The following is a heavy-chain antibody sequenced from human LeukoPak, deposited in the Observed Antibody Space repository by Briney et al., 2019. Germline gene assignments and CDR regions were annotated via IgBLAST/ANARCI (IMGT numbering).Heavy chain of an antibody. D-gene: IGHD3-10*01. CDR3: ARFTYYYSSGPRYAFDI. CDR2: IYYSGTT. Sequence: SETLSLTCTVSGGSISSSSPYWGWIRQPPGKGLEWIGSIYYSGTTYYNPSLKSRVTISVDTSKNQFSLKLSSVTAADTAVYYCARFTYYYSSGPRYAFDIWGQGTMVTVSS. CDR1: GGSISSSSPY. J-gene: IGHJ3*02. V-gene: IGHV4-39*01.